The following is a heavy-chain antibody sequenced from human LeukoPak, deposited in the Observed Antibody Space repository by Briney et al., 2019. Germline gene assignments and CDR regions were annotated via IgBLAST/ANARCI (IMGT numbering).Heavy chain of an antibody. CDR3: AREGGGPRCLVL. CDR1: GGSFSGNY. Sequence: KPSETLSLTCAVYGGSFSGNYWSWIRQPPGKGLEWIGRINTSGNSNYNPTLRSRVTMSVDTSKNQFSLNLSSVTAADTAVYYCAREGGGPRCLVLWGQGTLVTVSS. V-gene: IGHV4-4*07. J-gene: IGHJ5*02. D-gene: IGHD2-8*01. CDR2: INTSGNS.